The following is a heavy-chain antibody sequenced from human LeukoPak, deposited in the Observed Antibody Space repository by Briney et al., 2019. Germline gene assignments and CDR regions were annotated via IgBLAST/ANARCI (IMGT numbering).Heavy chain of an antibody. J-gene: IGHJ4*02. Sequence: SQTLSLTFDISGDSLSKNTAAWNWIRESPSRGLEWLGRTYYRSNWYNDYPLSLKSQIAINAHQSNIPFSVQLNCVAPDDMFVYYCARARGASGALDYWGQGALVTVSS. V-gene: IGHV6-1*01. CDR3: ARARGASGALDY. CDR1: GDSLSKNTAA. CDR2: TYYRSNWYN. D-gene: IGHD1-26*01.